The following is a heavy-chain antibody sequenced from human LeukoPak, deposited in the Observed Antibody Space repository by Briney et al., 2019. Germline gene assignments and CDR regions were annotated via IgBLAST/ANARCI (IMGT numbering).Heavy chain of an antibody. CDR1: GGSISSGDYC. J-gene: IGHJ5*02. Sequence: ASETLSLTCTVSGGSISSGDYCWSWIRQPPGKGLEWIGYIYYSGSTYYNPSLKSRVTISVDTSKNQFSLKLSSVTAADTAVYYCARGPTTDNNWFDPWGQGTLVTVSS. D-gene: IGHD4-11*01. CDR3: ARGPTTDNNWFDP. CDR2: IYYSGST. V-gene: IGHV4-30-4*01.